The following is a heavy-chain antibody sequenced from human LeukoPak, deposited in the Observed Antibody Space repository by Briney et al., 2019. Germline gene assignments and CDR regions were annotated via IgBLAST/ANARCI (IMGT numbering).Heavy chain of an antibody. CDR2: ISYDGSNK. CDR1: GFTFSSYA. V-gene: IGHV3-30*07. CDR3: ARDFSWRQFDY. Sequence: GGSLRLSCAASGFTFSSYAMHWVRQAPGKGLEWVAVISYDGSNKYYADSVKGRFTISRDNSKNTLYLQMNSLRVEETAVYYCARDFSWRQFDYWGLGTLVTVSS. J-gene: IGHJ4*02.